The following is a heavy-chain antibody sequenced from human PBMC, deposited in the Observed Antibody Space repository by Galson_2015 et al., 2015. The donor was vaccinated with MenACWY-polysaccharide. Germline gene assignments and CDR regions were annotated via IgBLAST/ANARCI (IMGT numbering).Heavy chain of an antibody. Sequence: CTVSGDSISISNYYWAWVRQPPGKGLEWIGSVYYSGSTYYNPSLKSRVTLSIDTSKNQFSLKLSSVTAADTAVYYCARPQGRTAVAGYDYWSQGTLVTVSS. V-gene: IGHV4-39*01. J-gene: IGHJ4*02. CDR2: VYYSGST. CDR3: ARPQGRTAVAGYDY. D-gene: IGHD6-19*01. CDR1: GDSISISNYY.